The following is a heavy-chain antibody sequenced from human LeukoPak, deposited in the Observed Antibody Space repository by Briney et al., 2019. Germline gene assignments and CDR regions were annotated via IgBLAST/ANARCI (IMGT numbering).Heavy chain of an antibody. CDR2: IIPIFGTA. CDR3: ARGGPATSEAPFDY. D-gene: IGHD1-26*01. CDR1: GGTFSSYA. J-gene: IGHJ4*02. V-gene: IGHV1-69*13. Sequence: SVKVSCTASGGTFSSYAISWVRQAPGQGLEWMGGIIPIFGTANYAQKFQGRVTITADESTSTAYMELSSLRSEDTAVYYCARGGPATSEAPFDYWGQGTLVTVSS.